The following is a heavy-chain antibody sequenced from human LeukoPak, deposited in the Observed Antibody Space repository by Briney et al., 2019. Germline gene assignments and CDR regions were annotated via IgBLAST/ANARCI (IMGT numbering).Heavy chain of an antibody. CDR1: GGTFSSYA. CDR2: IIPIFGTA. V-gene: IGHV1-69*13. CDR3: ARDGEDIVVVPAAMGNWFDP. Sequence: SVKVSCKASGGTFSSYAISWVRQAPGQGLEWMGGIIPIFGTANYAQKFQGRVTITADESTSTAYMELSRLRSDDTAVYYCARDGEDIVVVPAAMGNWFDPWGQGTLVTVSS. D-gene: IGHD2-2*01. J-gene: IGHJ5*02.